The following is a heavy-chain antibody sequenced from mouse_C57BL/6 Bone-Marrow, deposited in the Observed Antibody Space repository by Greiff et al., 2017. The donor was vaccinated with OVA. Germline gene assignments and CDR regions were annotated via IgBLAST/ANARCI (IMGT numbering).Heavy chain of an antibody. Sequence: EVMLVESGGDLVKPGGSLKLSCAASGFTFSSYGMSWVRQTPDKRLEWVATISSGGSYTYYPDSVKGRFTISRDNAKNTLYLQMSSLKSEDTAMYYCARHRVDSSSDYWGQGTSVTVSS. CDR1: GFTFSSYG. V-gene: IGHV5-6*02. D-gene: IGHD3-2*02. CDR3: ARHRVDSSSDY. J-gene: IGHJ4*01. CDR2: ISSGGSYT.